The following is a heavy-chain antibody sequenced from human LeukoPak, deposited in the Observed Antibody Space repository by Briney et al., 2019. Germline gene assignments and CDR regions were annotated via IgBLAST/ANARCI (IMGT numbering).Heavy chain of an antibody. CDR1: DGSISSGSYY. Sequence: SKTLSLTCTVSDGSISSGSYYWSWIRQPAGKGLEWIGRIYTSGSTNYNPSLKSRVTISVDTSKNQFSLKLSSVTAADTAVYFCARADSSSWYDYYYYYMDVWGKGTTVTVSS. CDR3: ARADSSSWYDYYYYYMDV. V-gene: IGHV4-61*02. J-gene: IGHJ6*03. D-gene: IGHD6-13*01. CDR2: IYTSGST.